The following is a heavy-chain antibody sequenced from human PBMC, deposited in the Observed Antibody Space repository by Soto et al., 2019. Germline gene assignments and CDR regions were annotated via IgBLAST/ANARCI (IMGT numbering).Heavy chain of an antibody. Sequence: PGGSLRLSCAASGLTFDTYWMNWVRQAPGKGPEWLSGINSDGTISSYADSVKGRFTISRGNARNTLSLQMNSLRADDTAVYYCARLSGDHSAFFSYGMDAWGQGTTVTVSS. CDR3: ARLSGDHSAFFSYGMDA. V-gene: IGHV3-74*01. CDR2: INSDGTIS. D-gene: IGHD2-21*01. J-gene: IGHJ6*02. CDR1: GLTFDTYW.